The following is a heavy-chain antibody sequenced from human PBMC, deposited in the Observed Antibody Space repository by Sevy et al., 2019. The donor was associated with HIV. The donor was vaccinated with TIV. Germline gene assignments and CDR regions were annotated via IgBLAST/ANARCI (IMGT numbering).Heavy chain of an antibody. V-gene: IGHV4-39*01. Sequence: SETLSLTCTVSGGSITSSGHYWGWIRQSPGKGLEWIGAVYYVGNSYANPSLTSRVTISADTSKNLFSLSLTSLTAADTAIYYCARVAGGENYDDGIDVWGLGTSVTVSS. CDR3: ARVAGGENYDDGIDV. J-gene: IGHJ6*02. CDR2: VYYVGNS. D-gene: IGHD2-21*01. CDR1: GGSITSSGHY.